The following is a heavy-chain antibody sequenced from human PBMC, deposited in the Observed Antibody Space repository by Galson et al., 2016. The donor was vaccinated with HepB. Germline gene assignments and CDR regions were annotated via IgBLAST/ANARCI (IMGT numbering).Heavy chain of an antibody. CDR3: ASTGGRSFAYWYFDL. CDR1: DGSFSGYY. V-gene: IGHV4-34*01. D-gene: IGHD1-26*01. CDR2: IKHSGST. J-gene: IGHJ2*01. Sequence: ETLSLTCAVSDGSFSGYYWSWIRQPPGKGLEWIGEIKHSGSTNYNPSLKSRVTISLDTSKSQFSLKLTSVAATDTAVYFCASTGGRSFAYWYFDLWGRGTLVTVSS.